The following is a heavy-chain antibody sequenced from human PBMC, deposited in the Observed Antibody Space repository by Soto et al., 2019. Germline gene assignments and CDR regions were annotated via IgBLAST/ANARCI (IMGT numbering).Heavy chain of an antibody. J-gene: IGHJ4*02. CDR3: ARGSAISYTIFGVVIAVYFDY. CDR2: MNPNSGNT. D-gene: IGHD3-3*01. Sequence: ASVKVSCKASGYTFTSYDINWVRQATGQGLEWMGWMNPNSGNTGYAQKFQGRVTMTRNTSISTAYMELSSLRSEDTAVYYCARGSAISYTIFGVVIAVYFDYWGQGTLVTVSS. V-gene: IGHV1-8*01. CDR1: GYTFTSYD.